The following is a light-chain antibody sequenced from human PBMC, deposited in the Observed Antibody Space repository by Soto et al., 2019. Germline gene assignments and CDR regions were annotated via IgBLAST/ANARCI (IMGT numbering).Light chain of an antibody. J-gene: IGKJ4*01. CDR1: QTVSSF. CDR2: DSS. V-gene: IGKV3-11*01. Sequence: VLTQSPATLSLSPGERATLSCRASQTVSSFLAWYQQKPGQAPRLLIHDSSDRATGIPARFSGSGSGTDSTLTISSLEHEDVAVYYRQQRSNWPLTFGGGTRVEI. CDR3: QQRSNWPLT.